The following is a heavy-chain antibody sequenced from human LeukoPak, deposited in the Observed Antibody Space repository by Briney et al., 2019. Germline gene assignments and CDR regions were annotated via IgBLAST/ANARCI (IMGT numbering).Heavy chain of an antibody. CDR3: ARSPGDPWDDTSFYLDV. D-gene: IGHD4-17*01. V-gene: IGHV1-18*01. CDR1: CYTLTSHG. Sequence: ASVKVSCKASCYTLTSHGITWVRQAPGQGLEWMGCHSMSDDKPKYAQRFQGRVTMTTDTSTGTAYMDLRGLRPDDTAVCYCARSPGDPWDDTSFYLDVWGEGTTVTVSS. J-gene: IGHJ6*03. CDR2: HSMSDDKP.